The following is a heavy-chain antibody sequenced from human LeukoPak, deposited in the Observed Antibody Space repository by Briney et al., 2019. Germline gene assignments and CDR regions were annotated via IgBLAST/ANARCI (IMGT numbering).Heavy chain of an antibody. D-gene: IGHD5-12*01. J-gene: IGHJ4*02. Sequence: SETLFLTCTVSGGSISSSSYYWGWIRQPPGKGLEWIGSIYYSGSTYSNPSLKSRVTISVDTSKNQFSLKLSSVTAADTAVYYCARHPYGGYALVDYWGQGTLVTVSS. CDR2: IYYSGST. CDR3: ARHPYGGYALVDY. CDR1: GGSISSSSYY. V-gene: IGHV4-39*01.